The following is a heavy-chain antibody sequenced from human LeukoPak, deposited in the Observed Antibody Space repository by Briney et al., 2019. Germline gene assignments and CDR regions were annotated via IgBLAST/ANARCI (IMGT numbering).Heavy chain of an antibody. CDR2: FRYGGST. J-gene: IGHJ4*02. CDR1: GDSLSSSNNY. CDR3: SRRTSNPVGAIDY. V-gene: IGHV4-39*01. D-gene: IGHD3-3*01. Sequence: SQTLSLICTVSGDSLSSSNNYWGWIRQPPGKGLEWIGAFRYGGSTYSILSLKSRVIISVDTSKNQFSLKLRSVTASDTAAYYCSRRTSNPVGAIDYWGQGTLVTVSS.